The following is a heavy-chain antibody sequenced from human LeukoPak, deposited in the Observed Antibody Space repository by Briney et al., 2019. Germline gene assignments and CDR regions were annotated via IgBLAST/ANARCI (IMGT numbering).Heavy chain of an antibody. D-gene: IGHD3-16*01. CDR1: GFTFSSYS. CDR3: ARDKSVGRYYYYYYMDV. J-gene: IGHJ6*03. CDR2: ISSSSSYI. Sequence: GGSLRLSCAASGFTFSSYSMNWVRQAPGKGLEWVSSISSSSSYIYYADSVKGRFTISRDNAKNSLYLQMNSLRAEDTAVYYCARDKSVGRYYYYYYMDVWGKGTTVTVSS. V-gene: IGHV3-21*01.